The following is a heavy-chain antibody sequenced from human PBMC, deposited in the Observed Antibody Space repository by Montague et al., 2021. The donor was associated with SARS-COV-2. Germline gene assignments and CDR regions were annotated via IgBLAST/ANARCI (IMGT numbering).Heavy chain of an antibody. CDR1: GGSFSGYY. Sequence: SETLSLTCAVYGGSFSGYYWNWIRQPPGKGLEWIGEINHSGSTNYNPSLKSRVTMSVDTSKNQFSPKLSSATAADTAVYYCARGARQGYGFRLGSFDSWGQGTLVTVSS. J-gene: IGHJ4*02. CDR2: INHSGST. V-gene: IGHV4-34*01. D-gene: IGHD3-10*01. CDR3: ARGARQGYGFRLGSFDS.